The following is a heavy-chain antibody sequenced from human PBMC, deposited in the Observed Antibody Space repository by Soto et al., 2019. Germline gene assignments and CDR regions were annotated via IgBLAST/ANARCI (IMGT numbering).Heavy chain of an antibody. J-gene: IGHJ5*02. CDR1: GGYISRSTYY. CDR3: ARQVPAAIRLGWFDP. V-gene: IGHV4-39*02. CDR2: IYYSRST. Sequence: SETLSLTCTVPGGYISRSTYYWGWIRQPPGKGLELIGSIYYSRSTYYKPSLNSRVTISVDTSKNHFSLKLSSVTAADAAVYYCARQVPAAIRLGWFDPWGQGTLVTVSS. D-gene: IGHD2-2*02.